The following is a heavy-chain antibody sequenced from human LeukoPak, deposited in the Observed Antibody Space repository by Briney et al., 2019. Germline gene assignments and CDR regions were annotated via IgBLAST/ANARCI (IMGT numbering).Heavy chain of an antibody. Sequence: SVKVSCKASGGTFSSYAISWMRQAPGQGLEWMGRIIPIFGTANYAQKFQGRVTITTDESTSTAYMELSSLRSEDTAVYYCARDCTYDSSGYATFGYWGQGTLVTVSS. CDR3: ARDCTYDSSGYATFGY. D-gene: IGHD3-22*01. CDR2: IIPIFGTA. J-gene: IGHJ4*02. CDR1: GGTFSSYA. V-gene: IGHV1-69*05.